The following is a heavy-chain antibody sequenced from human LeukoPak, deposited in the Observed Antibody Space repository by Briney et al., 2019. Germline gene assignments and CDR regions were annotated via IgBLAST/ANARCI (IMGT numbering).Heavy chain of an antibody. J-gene: IGHJ3*02. CDR1: GFTFSSYE. Sequence: GGSLRLSCAASGFTFSSYEMNWVRQAPGKGLEWVANIKQDGSEKYYVGSVKGRFTISRDSAKNSLYLQMNSLRAEDTAVYYCAQAFDIWGQGTMVTVSS. CDR3: AQAFDI. CDR2: IKQDGSEK. V-gene: IGHV3-7*01.